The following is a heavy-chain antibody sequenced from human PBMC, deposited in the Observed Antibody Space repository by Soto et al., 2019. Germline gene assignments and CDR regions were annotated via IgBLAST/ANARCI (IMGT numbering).Heavy chain of an antibody. CDR2: IYYSGST. Sequence: SLTNFITNPVLCGSIVSRGDSWSCNRQHPGKGLEWIGYIYYSGSTYYNPSLKSRVTISVDTSKNQFSLKLSSVTAADTSAYYSARERPLHWFDPWGQRILVTVSS. CDR3: ARERPLHWFDP. J-gene: IGHJ5*01. D-gene: IGHD2-15*01. CDR1: CGSIVSRGDS. V-gene: IGHV4-31*03.